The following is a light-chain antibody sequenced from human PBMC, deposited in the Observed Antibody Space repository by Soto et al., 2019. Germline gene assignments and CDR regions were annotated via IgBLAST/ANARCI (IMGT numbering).Light chain of an antibody. CDR3: QAYYYSWTAAV. V-gene: IGLV1-40*01. CDR1: SSNLGAGYD. CDR2: GNR. Sequence: QAVVTQPPSVSGAPGQRVTISCTGNSSNLGAGYDVHWYQQLPGAAPKLVIFGNRNRPSGVPERFSGSKSGTSASLALTGLQAEDEADDYCQAYYYSWTAAVFGGGTKLTVL. J-gene: IGLJ3*02.